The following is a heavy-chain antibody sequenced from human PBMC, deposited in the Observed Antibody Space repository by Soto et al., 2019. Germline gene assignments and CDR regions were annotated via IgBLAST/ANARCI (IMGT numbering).Heavy chain of an antibody. CDR3: AIKGYCSRTTCFPPG. Sequence: AGGSLRLSCAASGFTFSTYAMSWVRQAPGKGLDWVSVISGSEDTTYYADSVRGRFTISRDNSKNTLYLQMNSLRAEDTAVYYCAIKGYCSRTTCFPPGWGQGTMVTVSS. CDR2: ISGSEDTT. J-gene: IGHJ3*01. D-gene: IGHD2-2*01. V-gene: IGHV3-23*01. CDR1: GFTFSTYA.